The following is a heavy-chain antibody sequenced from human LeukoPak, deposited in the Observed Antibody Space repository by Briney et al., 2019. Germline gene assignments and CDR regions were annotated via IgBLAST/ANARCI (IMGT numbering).Heavy chain of an antibody. D-gene: IGHD2-2*02. CDR1: GFTFGDYA. V-gene: IGHV3-49*04. Sequence: GGSLRLSCTASGFTFGDYAMSWVRQAPGKGLEWVGFIRSKAYGGTTEYAASVKGRFTISRDDSKSIAYLQMNSLKTEDTAMYYCTICTSCYTYYYYYMDVWGKGTTVTVSS. J-gene: IGHJ6*03. CDR2: IRSKAYGGTT. CDR3: TICTSCYTYYYYYMDV.